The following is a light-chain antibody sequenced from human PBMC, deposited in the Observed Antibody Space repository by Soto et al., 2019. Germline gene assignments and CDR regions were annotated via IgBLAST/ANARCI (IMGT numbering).Light chain of an antibody. CDR2: KAS. CDR3: QQYNSYRT. Sequence: DIQMTQSPSSLSASLGDRVTITCRASQSISSWLAWYQQKPGKAPKLLIRKASTLESGVPSRFSGSASGTEFTLTISSLQPDDFATYYCQQYNSYRTFGQGTKVEI. CDR1: QSISSW. J-gene: IGKJ1*01. V-gene: IGKV1-5*03.